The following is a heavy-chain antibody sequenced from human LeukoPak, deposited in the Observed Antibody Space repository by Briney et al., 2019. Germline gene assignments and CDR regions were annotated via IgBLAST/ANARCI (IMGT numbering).Heavy chain of an antibody. CDR1: GYTFTGYY. D-gene: IGHD6-13*01. CDR2: INPNSGGT. Sequence: GASVKVSCKASGYTFTGYYMHWVRQAPGQGLEWMGWINPNSGGTTYAQKFQGRVTMTRDTSISTAYMELSRLRSDDTAVYYCARGGRGPRYSSSWYLGYWGQGTLVTVSS. CDR3: ARGGRGPRYSSSWYLGY. V-gene: IGHV1-2*02. J-gene: IGHJ4*02.